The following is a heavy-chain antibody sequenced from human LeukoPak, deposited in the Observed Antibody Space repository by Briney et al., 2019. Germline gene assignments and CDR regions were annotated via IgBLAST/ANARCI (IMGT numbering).Heavy chain of an antibody. CDR2: IYWSSSGT. CDR3: AREGVLLSPYYYGMDV. Sequence: GRSLRLSCVVSGFNSEDHAMHWVRQAPGKGLEWVSGIYWSSSGTGYADSVKGRFTISRDNAKNTLYLQMNSLRAEDTAVYYCAREGVLLSPYYYGMDVWGQGTTVTVSS. D-gene: IGHD2-2*01. J-gene: IGHJ6*02. V-gene: IGHV3-9*02. CDR1: GFNSEDHA.